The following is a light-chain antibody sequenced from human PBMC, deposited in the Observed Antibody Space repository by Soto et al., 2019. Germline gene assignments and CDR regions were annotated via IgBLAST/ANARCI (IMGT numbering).Light chain of an antibody. CDR3: QQSYSTSR. CDR2: AAS. V-gene: IGKV1-6*01. CDR1: QGIRID. J-gene: IGKJ2*01. Sequence: AIQMTQSPSSLSASVGDRVTITCRASQGIRIDLGWYQQKPGKAPKLLIYAASTLQTGVPSRFSGSGSGTDFTLTISSLQPEDFATYYCQQSYSTSRFGQGTKLEIK.